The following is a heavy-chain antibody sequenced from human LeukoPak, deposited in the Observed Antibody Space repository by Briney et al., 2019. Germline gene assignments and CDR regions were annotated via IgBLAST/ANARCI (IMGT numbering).Heavy chain of an antibody. CDR1: RYTFTSHY. D-gene: IGHD6-19*01. J-gene: IGHJ3*02. V-gene: IGHV1-46*01. CDR2: INPSGGST. CDR3: TRAQGYSSSDDAFDI. Sequence: ASVKVSCKASRYTFTSHYMYWVRQAPGQGLEWMGIINPSGGSTSYAQKFQGRVTMTRDTSTSTVYMELSSLRSEDTAVYYCTRAQGYSSSDDAFDIWGQGTMVTVSS.